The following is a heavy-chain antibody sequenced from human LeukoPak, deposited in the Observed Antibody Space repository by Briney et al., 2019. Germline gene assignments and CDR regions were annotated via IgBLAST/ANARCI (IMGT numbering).Heavy chain of an antibody. CDR1: GGTFSSYA. J-gene: IGHJ6*03. Sequence: ASVKVSCKASGGTFSSYAISWVRQAPGQGLEWMGGIIPIFGTANYAQKFQGRVTITADESTSTAYMELSSLRSEDTAVYYCARAGRIVGATSLDYYMDVWGKGTTVTISS. V-gene: IGHV1-69*13. CDR2: IIPIFGTA. CDR3: ARAGRIVGATSLDYYMDV. D-gene: IGHD1-26*01.